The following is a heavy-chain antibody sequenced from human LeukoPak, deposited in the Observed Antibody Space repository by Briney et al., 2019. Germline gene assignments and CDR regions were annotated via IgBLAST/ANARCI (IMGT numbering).Heavy chain of an antibody. CDR3: ASSRDGYNHFDY. V-gene: IGHV4-34*01. CDR1: GGSFSGYY. CDR2: IYHSGST. Sequence: SETLSLTCAVYGGSFSGYYWSWMREPPGEGLEGIGEIYHSGSTNYNPSLKSRVTISVDKSKNQFSLKLSSATAADTAVYYCASSRDGYNHFDYWGQGTLVTVSS. D-gene: IGHD5-24*01. J-gene: IGHJ4*02.